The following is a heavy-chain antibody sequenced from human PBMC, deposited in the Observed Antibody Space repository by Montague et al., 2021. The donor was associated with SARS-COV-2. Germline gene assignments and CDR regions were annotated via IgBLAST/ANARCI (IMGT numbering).Heavy chain of an antibody. Sequence: SETLSLTCAVYGGSLTNHYWTWVRQPPGNGLEWAGEVNQSGRTTHYNPSLRSRVTISVDRSNNQVSLTLESVTAADTAVYYCARVPLHFDGFDYWGQGSLVTVSS. CDR1: GGSLTNHY. V-gene: IGHV4-34*01. D-gene: IGHD3-9*01. CDR3: ARVPLHFDGFDY. J-gene: IGHJ4*02. CDR2: VNQSGRTT.